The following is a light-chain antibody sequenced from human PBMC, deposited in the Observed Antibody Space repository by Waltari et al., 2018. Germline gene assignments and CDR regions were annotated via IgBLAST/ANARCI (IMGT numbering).Light chain of an antibody. CDR2: KAS. Sequence: IKMTQSPSPLPASVDASFTITCRASQSISNYLAWYQQKPGKAPNLLIYKASILKSGVSSRFSGSGSGTQFTLTISSLQPGDFATYFCQQYNTYSSFGQGTKLEIK. CDR1: QSISNY. V-gene: IGKV1-5*03. CDR3: QQYNTYSS. J-gene: IGKJ2*01.